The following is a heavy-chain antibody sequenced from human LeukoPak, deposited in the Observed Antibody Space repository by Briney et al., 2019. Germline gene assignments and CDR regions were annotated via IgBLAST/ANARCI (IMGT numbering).Heavy chain of an antibody. CDR1: GGSISSGGYS. D-gene: IGHD3-16*01. CDR2: IYHSGST. J-gene: IGHJ5*02. V-gene: IGHV4-30-2*01. CDR3: ARGLGNSDWFDP. Sequence: SETLSLTCAVSGGSISSGGYSWSWIRQPPGKGLEWIGYIYHSGSTYYNPSLKSRVTISVDRSKNQFSLKLSSVTAADTAVYYCARGLGNSDWFDPWGQGTLVTVSS.